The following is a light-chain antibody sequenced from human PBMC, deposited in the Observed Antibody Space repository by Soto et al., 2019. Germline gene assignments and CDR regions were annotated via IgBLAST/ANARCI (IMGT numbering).Light chain of an antibody. CDR3: QSYDSSLSGWV. CDR1: SSNIGAGYD. J-gene: IGLJ3*02. Sequence: QSVLTQPPSVSGAPGQRVTTSCTGSSSNIGAGYDVHWYQQLPGTAPKLLIYANSNRPSGVPDRFSGSKSGTSASLAITGLQAEDEADYYCQSYDSSLSGWVFGGGTKLTVL. CDR2: ANS. V-gene: IGLV1-40*01.